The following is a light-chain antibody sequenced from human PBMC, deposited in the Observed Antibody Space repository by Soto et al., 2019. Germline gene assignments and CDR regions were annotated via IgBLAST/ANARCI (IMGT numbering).Light chain of an antibody. CDR1: SSNIGSNY. J-gene: IGLJ1*01. V-gene: IGLV1-47*01. Sequence: QSVLTQPPSASGTPGQRVTISCSVSSSNIGSNYVYWYQQLPGTAPKLLIYRNNQRPSGVPDRFSGSKSGTSASLAISGLRSEDEADYYCAAWDDSLSGLFGTGTKVTVL. CDR2: RNN. CDR3: AAWDDSLSGL.